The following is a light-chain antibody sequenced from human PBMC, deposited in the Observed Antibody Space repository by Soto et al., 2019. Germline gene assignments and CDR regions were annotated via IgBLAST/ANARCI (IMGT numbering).Light chain of an antibody. CDR3: QQYDNSPHT. CDR2: GAS. V-gene: IGKV3-20*01. Sequence: ENVLTQSPGTLSLSPGERATLSCRASQSVSSSYLAWYQQKPGQAPRLLIYGASSRATGIPDRFSGSRSGTDFTLTITRLEPEDFAVYYCQQYDNSPHTFGQGTKLEIK. J-gene: IGKJ2*01. CDR1: QSVSSSY.